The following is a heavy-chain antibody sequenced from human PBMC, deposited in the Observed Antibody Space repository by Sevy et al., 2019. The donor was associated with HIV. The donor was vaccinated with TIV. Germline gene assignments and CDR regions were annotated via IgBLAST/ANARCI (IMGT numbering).Heavy chain of an antibody. D-gene: IGHD6-19*01. V-gene: IGHV4-34*01. CDR2: INNSGTT. CDR1: GGSFSDYY. CDR3: ARGIGGSGWYYY. J-gene: IGHJ4*02. Sequence: SETLSLTCAVYGGSFSDYYWSWIRQPPGKGLEWIGEINNSGTTNYNPSLKSRITISVDTSTNQFSLKVGSVTAADTAVYYCARGIGGSGWYYYWGQGTLVTVSS.